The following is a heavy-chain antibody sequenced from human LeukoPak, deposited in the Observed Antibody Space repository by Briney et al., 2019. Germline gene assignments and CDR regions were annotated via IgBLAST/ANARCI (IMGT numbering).Heavy chain of an antibody. D-gene: IGHD3-10*01. CDR3: ARDAGKVSPRAFDI. J-gene: IGHJ3*02. CDR2: ISAYNGNI. V-gene: IGHV1-18*01. Sequence: GASVKVSCKASGYNFNIYGISWVRQAPGQGLEWLGWISAYNGNINYAQKFQGRVTMTTDTSTSTAYMELRSLRSDDTAVYYCARDAGKVSPRAFDIWGQGTMVTVSS. CDR1: GYNFNIYG.